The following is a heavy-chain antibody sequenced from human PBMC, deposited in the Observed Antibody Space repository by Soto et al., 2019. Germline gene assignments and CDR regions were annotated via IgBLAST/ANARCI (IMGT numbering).Heavy chain of an antibody. V-gene: IGHV3-30*03. J-gene: IGHJ4*02. CDR1: GFTFSSYG. CDR2: ISYDGSNK. CDR3: TSSGWYGGGDY. Sequence: QVQLVESGGGVVQPGRSLRLSCAASGFTFSSYGMHWVRQAPGKGLEWVAVISYDGSNKYYADSVKGRFTISRDNSKNPLYLQMNSLGAEDTAVYYCTSSGWYGGGDYWGQGTLVTVSS. D-gene: IGHD6-19*01.